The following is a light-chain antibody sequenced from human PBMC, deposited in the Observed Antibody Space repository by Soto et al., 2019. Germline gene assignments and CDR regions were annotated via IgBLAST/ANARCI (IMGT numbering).Light chain of an antibody. J-gene: IGKJ2*01. CDR1: QSVNSNY. V-gene: IGKV3-20*01. Sequence: DIVLTQSPGTLSLSPGDRATLSCRSSQSVNSNYLAWYQQKPGQAPRLLIFGASTRATGIPDRFRGSGSGTDFTLTITRLEPEDFAVYYCQQYGRTFGQGTKLEIK. CDR3: QQYGRT. CDR2: GAS.